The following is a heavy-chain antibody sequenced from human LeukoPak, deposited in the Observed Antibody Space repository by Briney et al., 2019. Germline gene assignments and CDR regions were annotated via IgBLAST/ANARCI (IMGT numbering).Heavy chain of an antibody. CDR3: ERFGYAAAVDF. CDR2: INPAGSDT. V-gene: IGHV3-7*01. D-gene: IGHD6-13*01. J-gene: IGHJ4*02. Sequence: PGGSLRLSCAASGFSFNSYWMTWVRQAPGRGLEWVADINPAGSDTYYVDPVKGRFTISRDNAKNLVYLQMNSLRAEDTAVYSCERFGYAAAVDFWGQEPLFTVSS. CDR1: GFSFNSYW.